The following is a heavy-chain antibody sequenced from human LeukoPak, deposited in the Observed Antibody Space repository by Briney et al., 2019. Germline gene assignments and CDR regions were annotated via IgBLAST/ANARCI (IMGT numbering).Heavy chain of an antibody. J-gene: IGHJ4*02. CDR1: GGSISSYY. Sequence: SETLSLTCTVSGGSISSYYWSWIRQPPGKGLEWIGYIYYSGSTNYNPSLKSRVTISVDTSKNQFSLKLSSVTAADTAVYYCARDLFYDFWSGYKPGGFDYWGQGTLVTVSS. D-gene: IGHD3-3*01. V-gene: IGHV4-59*01. CDR3: ARDLFYDFWSGYKPGGFDY. CDR2: IYYSGST.